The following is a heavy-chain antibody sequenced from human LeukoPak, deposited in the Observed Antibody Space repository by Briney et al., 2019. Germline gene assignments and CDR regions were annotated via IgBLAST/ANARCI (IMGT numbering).Heavy chain of an antibody. V-gene: IGHV3-33*01. CDR1: GFTFSGYG. CDR3: ARGYYAGRGHHFEY. J-gene: IGHJ4*02. D-gene: IGHD3-22*01. Sequence: GGSLRLSCATSGFTFSGYGMHWARQAPGKGLEGVTVIWSDGSNKYYADSVKGRFTISRDNSKNTLYLQMNSLRAEDTAVYYCARGYYAGRGHHFEYWGQGTLVTVSS. CDR2: IWSDGSNK.